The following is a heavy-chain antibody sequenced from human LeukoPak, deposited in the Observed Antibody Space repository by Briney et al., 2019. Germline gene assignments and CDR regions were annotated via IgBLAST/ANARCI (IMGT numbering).Heavy chain of an antibody. J-gene: IGHJ4*02. D-gene: IGHD4-17*01. Sequence: GGSLRLSCAASGFTFSNYAMSWVRQAPGKGLEWVSAISYNGGSIYYADSVKGRFTMSRDNSNNTVHLQMNSLRAEDTAVYYCATYRLTTVTPFDYWGQGTLVTVSS. CDR3: ATYRLTTVTPFDY. CDR1: GFTFSNYA. CDR2: ISYNGGSI. V-gene: IGHV3-23*01.